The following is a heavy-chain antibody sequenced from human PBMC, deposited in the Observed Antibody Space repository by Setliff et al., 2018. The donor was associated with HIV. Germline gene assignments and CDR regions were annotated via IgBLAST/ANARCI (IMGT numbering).Heavy chain of an antibody. CDR1: GASISGYY. Sequence: SETLSLTCTVSGASISGYYWSWIRQAAGKGLEWIGRIETSGGNIDSNPSFKSRVTMSGDTPKNQFSLKLSSVTAADTAVYYCARDGVWSSGLDAFDIWGQGTMITVSS. CDR2: IETSGGNI. CDR3: ARDGVWSSGLDAFDI. V-gene: IGHV4-4*07. D-gene: IGHD3-22*01. J-gene: IGHJ3*02.